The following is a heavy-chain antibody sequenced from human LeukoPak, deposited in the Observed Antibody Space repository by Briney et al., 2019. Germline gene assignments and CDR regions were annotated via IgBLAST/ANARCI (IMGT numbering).Heavy chain of an antibody. CDR1: GGSFSGYY. V-gene: IGHV4-34*01. D-gene: IGHD2/OR15-2a*01. Sequence: SETLSLTCAVYGGSFSGYYWSWIRQPPGKGLEWIGEINHSGSTNYNPSLKSRVTISVDTSKNQFSLKLSSVTAADTAVYYCAPTFYRRLKKGTYNWFDPWGQGTLVTVSS. CDR2: INHSGST. J-gene: IGHJ5*02. CDR3: APTFYRRLKKGTYNWFDP.